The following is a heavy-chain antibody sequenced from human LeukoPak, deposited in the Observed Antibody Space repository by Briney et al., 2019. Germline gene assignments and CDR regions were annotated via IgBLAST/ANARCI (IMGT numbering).Heavy chain of an antibody. J-gene: IGHJ4*02. CDR1: GGTFSSYA. Sequence: KVSSKPSGGTFSSYAISSGLEAPGHELEWLGRISPILGIANYAQKFQGTVTITADKSTSTAYMELSSLRSEDTAVYYCAREVYFTMVRGPFDYWGQGTLVTVSS. D-gene: IGHD3-10*01. V-gene: IGHV1-69*04. CDR3: AREVYFTMVRGPFDY. CDR2: ISPILGIA.